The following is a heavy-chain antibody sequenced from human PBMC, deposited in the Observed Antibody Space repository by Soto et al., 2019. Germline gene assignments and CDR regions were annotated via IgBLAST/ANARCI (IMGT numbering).Heavy chain of an antibody. CDR2: VYYSGST. V-gene: IGHV4-59*01. CDR3: VRDYLLDGFDT. J-gene: IGHJ5*02. D-gene: IGHD2-15*01. Sequence: QVQLQESGPRLIQPSETLSLTCSVSNGSISTYYWTWVRQPPGKGLEWIGYVYYSGSTNYNPSLKRRVAMSIDTSKNQVSLELKSVTAADTATYYCVRDYLLDGFDTWGQGTLVTVSA. CDR1: NGSISTYY.